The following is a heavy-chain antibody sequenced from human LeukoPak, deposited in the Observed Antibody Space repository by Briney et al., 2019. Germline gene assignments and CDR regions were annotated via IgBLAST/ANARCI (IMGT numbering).Heavy chain of an antibody. Sequence: GGSLRLSCTASGFTVSSNYMSWVRQAPGKGLQWVSVIYSGGNTYYADSVKGRFTISRDNSKNTLYLQMNSLRAEDTAVYYCAGRTVTPYYHDSSGFHLQYWGQGTLVTVSS. CDR1: GFTVSSNY. V-gene: IGHV3-53*01. CDR2: IYSGGNT. J-gene: IGHJ1*01. D-gene: IGHD3-22*01. CDR3: AGRTVTPYYHDSSGFHLQY.